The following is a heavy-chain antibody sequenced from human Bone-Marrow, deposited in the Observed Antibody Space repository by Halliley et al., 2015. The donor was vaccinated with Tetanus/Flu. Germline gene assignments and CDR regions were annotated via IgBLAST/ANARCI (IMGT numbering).Heavy chain of an antibody. D-gene: IGHD5-12*01. V-gene: IGHV3-7*04. Sequence: LEWLASIDQGGSEKNYGASVRGRFTISRDRAKTSFYLHINTVRGDYTAVYYCMGGAGWLIDYWGQGTLVVVSS. CDR2: IDQGGSEK. CDR3: MGGAGWLIDY. J-gene: IGHJ4*02.